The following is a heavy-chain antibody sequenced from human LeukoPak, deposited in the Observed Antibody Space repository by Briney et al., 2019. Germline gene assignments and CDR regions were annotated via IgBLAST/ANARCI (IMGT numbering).Heavy chain of an antibody. CDR3: AKDGLLWFRESKVPYSRAYFQH. CDR2: ISGSGGST. J-gene: IGHJ1*01. CDR1: GFTVSSNY. Sequence: PGGSLGLSCAASGFTVSSNYMSWVRQAPGKGLEWVSAISGSGGSTYYADSVKGRFTISRDNSKNTLYLQMNSLRAEDTAVYYCAKDGLLWFRESKVPYSRAYFQHWGQGTLVTVSS. D-gene: IGHD3-10*01. V-gene: IGHV3-23*01.